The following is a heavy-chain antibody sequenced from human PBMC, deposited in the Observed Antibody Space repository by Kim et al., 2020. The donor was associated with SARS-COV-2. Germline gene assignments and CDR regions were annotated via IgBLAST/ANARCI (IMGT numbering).Heavy chain of an antibody. Sequence: SETLSLTCTVSGGSSRGYHWSWIRQPPGKGLEWIGYIYYTGSTNYNPSIKSRVTMSLDMSKNQFSLKLNPVTAADTAVYYCARYEAGRGYAHLDYWGQGNPVTVSS. CDR3: ARYEAGRGYAHLDY. V-gene: IGHV4-59*01. CDR1: GGSSRGYH. D-gene: IGHD5-12*01. J-gene: IGHJ4*02. CDR2: IYYTGST.